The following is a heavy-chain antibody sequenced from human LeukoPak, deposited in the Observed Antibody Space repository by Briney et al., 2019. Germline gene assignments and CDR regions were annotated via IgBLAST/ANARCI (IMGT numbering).Heavy chain of an antibody. J-gene: IGHJ3*02. CDR3: VRESSYAFNI. Sequence: GGSLRLSCGASGFTFSGYSMNWVRQAPGKGLEWVSYISSTSSIISSVDSVRGRFTISRDNAKNSLYLQMNSLRDEDTAVYYCVRESSYAFNIWGQGTMVTVSS. V-gene: IGHV3-48*02. CDR1: GFTFSGYS. CDR2: ISSTSSII.